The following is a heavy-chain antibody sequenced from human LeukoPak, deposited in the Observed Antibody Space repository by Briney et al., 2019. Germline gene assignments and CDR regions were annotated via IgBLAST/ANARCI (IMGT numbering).Heavy chain of an antibody. V-gene: IGHV1-18*01. CDR3: ARDPSNTVGRYSYFDY. D-gene: IGHD6-19*01. CDR2: ISAYDGRT. Sequence: ASVKVSFKASGLAFNKYGFSWVRQAPGQGPEWLGWISAYDGRTNFAQNLQGRLTLTTDTSTTTAYMELRSLTSDDTAVYYCARDPSNTVGRYSYFDYWGQGTLVTVSS. J-gene: IGHJ4*02. CDR1: GLAFNKYG.